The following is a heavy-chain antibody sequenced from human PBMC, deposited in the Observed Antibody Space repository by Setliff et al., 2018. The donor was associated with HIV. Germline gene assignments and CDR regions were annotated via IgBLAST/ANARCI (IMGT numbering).Heavy chain of an antibody. Sequence: PSETLSLTCTVSSGSISDSRYYWGWIRQAPGKGLEWIGSIYYAGSLYYSPSLKSRLTVSVDTSKNQFSLTLSAVTATDTAVYYCASQYCSAGSCFSDYWGQGTMGTVSS. D-gene: IGHD2-15*01. CDR1: SGSISDSRYY. CDR3: ASQYCSAGSCFSDY. V-gene: IGHV4-39*01. CDR2: IYYAGSL. J-gene: IGHJ4*02.